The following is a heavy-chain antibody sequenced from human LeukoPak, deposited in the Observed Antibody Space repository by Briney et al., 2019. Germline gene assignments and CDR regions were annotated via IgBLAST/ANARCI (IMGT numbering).Heavy chain of an antibody. CDR3: AREIDAFDI. J-gene: IGHJ3*02. V-gene: IGHV4-34*01. CDR2: INHSGST. CDR1: GGSFSGYY. Sequence: SETLSLTCAVYGGSFSGYYWSWIRQPPGKGLEWIGEINHSGSTNYNPSLKSRVTISVDTSKNQFSLKLSSVTAADTAVYYCAREIDAFDIWGQGTMVTVSS.